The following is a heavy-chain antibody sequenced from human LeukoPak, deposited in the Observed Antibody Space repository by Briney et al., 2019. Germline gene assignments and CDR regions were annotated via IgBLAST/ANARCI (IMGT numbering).Heavy chain of an antibody. CDR3: ARDRGDCSSTSCYTGNWFDP. J-gene: IGHJ5*02. Sequence: ASVKVSYKASGYTFTSYYMHWVRQAPGQGLEWMGLINPSGGSTSYAQKFQGRVTMTRDTSTSTVYMELSSLRSEDTAVYYCARDRGDCSSTSCYTGNWFDPWGQGTLVTVSS. D-gene: IGHD2-2*02. CDR2: INPSGGST. CDR1: GYTFTSYY. V-gene: IGHV1-46*01.